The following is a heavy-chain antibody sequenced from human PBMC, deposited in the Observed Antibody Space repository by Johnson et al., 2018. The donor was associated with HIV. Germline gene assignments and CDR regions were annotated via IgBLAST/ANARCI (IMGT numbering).Heavy chain of an antibody. Sequence: VQLVESGGGLVPPGGSLSLSCAASGFTSSSHGMHWLRQAPGKRLAWVALISYDESNKYYADSVKGRFTISRDNSKNTLYLQMNNLRAEDTSVYYCAKDFGSSSWHAFDVWGQGTMVIVSS. CDR2: ISYDESNK. J-gene: IGHJ3*01. V-gene: IGHV3-30*18. CDR1: GFTSSSHG. D-gene: IGHD6-13*01. CDR3: AKDFGSSSWHAFDV.